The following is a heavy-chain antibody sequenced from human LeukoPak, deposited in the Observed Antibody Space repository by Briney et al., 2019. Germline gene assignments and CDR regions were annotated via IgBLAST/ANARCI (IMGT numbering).Heavy chain of an antibody. CDR2: IKPDGSGK. CDR1: GFTFSTYS. J-gene: IGHJ4*02. V-gene: IGHV3-7*04. CDR3: ATAVGTTGGYYFNY. D-gene: IGHD1-26*01. Sequence: GGSLRLSCAASGFTFSTYSMTWVRQAPGKGLEWVANIKPDGSGKFYVDSVKGRFTISRDNAKNSLYLQMDSLRAEDTAVYYCATAVGTTGGYYFNYWGPGTLVTVSS.